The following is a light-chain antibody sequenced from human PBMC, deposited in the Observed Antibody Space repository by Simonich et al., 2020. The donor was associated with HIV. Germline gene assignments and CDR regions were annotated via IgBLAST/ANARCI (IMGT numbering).Light chain of an antibody. CDR3: QQYNSWPT. J-gene: IGKJ4*01. Sequence: EIVLTQSPATLSLSPGDRATLSCRARQSVSCYLDWSQQKPGQAPRLLLYGAAPRATGFPARFSGSGSGTEFTLTISSMKTEDFAVYYCQQYNSWPTFGGGTKVEIK. CDR2: GAA. V-gene: IGKV3-15*01. CDR1: QSVSCY.